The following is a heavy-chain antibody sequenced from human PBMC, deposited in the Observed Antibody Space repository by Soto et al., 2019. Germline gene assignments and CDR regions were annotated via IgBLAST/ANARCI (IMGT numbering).Heavy chain of an antibody. J-gene: IGHJ6*02. CDR3: AGHSSGVPGYYYGMDV. Sequence: QVQLVQSGAEVKKPGSSVKVSCKASGGTFSSYAISWVRQAPGQGLEWMGGIIPIFGTADYAQKFQGRVTITAXXXTXXAYMELSSRKYEDTAVYYCAGHSSGVPGYYYGMDVWGQGTTVTVSS. CDR1: GGTFSSYA. V-gene: IGHV1-69*12. CDR2: IIPIFGTA. D-gene: IGHD3-22*01.